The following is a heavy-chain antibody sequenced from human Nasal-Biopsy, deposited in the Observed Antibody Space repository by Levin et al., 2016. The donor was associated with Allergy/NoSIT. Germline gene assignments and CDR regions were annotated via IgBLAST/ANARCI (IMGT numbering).Heavy chain of an antibody. CDR3: AKSPVSIQSYFHY. V-gene: IGHV3-23*01. CDR1: GFTFSKYA. Sequence: GGSLRLSCAASGFTFSKYAMNWVRQAPGKGLEWVSGISGTGSNTYYADSVEGRFIISRDNSENTLYLRMNSLRAEDTAVYYCAKSPVSIQSYFHYWGQGSLVTVSS. J-gene: IGHJ4*02. D-gene: IGHD5/OR15-5a*01. CDR2: ISGTGSNT.